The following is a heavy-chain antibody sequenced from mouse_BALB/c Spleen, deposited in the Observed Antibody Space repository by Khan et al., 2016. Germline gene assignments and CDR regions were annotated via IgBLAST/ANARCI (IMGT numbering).Heavy chain of an antibody. D-gene: IGHD3-3*01. CDR1: GFNIKDYY. V-gene: IGHV14-1*02. J-gene: IGHJ2*01. CDR3: ARGGFRKRDSFDS. Sequence: QLGPSLAELVRPGALVKLSCKASGFNIKDYYMHWVRQRPEQGLEWIGWIYPENGNTIYDPKFQGKASITADTSSNTAYLQLSSLTSEDTAVSAGARGGFRKRDSFDSGGRATPPTVSS. CDR2: IYPENGNT.